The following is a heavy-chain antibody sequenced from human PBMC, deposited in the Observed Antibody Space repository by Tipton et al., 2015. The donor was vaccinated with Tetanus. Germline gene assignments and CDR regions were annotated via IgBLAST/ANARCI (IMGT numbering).Heavy chain of an antibody. CDR3: ARANNDYPKKGPFDY. D-gene: IGHD3-16*01. V-gene: IGHV4-61*08. J-gene: IGHJ4*02. CDR1: GGSVRGGDYS. CDR2: VYHSGAT. Sequence: TLSLTCTVSGGSVRGGDYSWTWIRQPPGKEPEWVGYVYHSGATNYHPSLKSRLAISADTSKNQFSLNLRSVITADTAVYYCARANNDYPKKGPFDYWGQGILVTVSS.